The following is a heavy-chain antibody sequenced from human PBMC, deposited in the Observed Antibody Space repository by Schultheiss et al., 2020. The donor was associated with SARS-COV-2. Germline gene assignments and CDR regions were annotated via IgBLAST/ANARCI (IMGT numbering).Heavy chain of an antibody. J-gene: IGHJ4*02. CDR2: ISYDGSNK. CDR3: AKASGIDY. V-gene: IGHV3-30*18. Sequence: GESLKISCAASGFTFSSYWMSWVRQAPGKGLEWVAVISYDGSNKYYADSVKGRFTISRDNSKNTLYLQMNSLRAEDTAVYYCAKASGIDYWGQGTLVTVSS. D-gene: IGHD3-10*01. CDR1: GFTFSSYW.